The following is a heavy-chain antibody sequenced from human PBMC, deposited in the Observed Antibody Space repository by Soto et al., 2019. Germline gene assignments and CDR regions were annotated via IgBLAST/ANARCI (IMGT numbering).Heavy chain of an antibody. V-gene: IGHV3-30*18. Sequence: GGSLRLSCAASGFTFSSYGMHWVRQAPGKGLEWVAVISYDGSNKYYADSVKGRFTISRDNSKNTLYLQMNSLRAEDTAVYYCAKDRGRIAARLGYWGQGTLVTVSS. CDR3: AKDRGRIAARLGY. D-gene: IGHD6-6*01. CDR2: ISYDGSNK. CDR1: GFTFSSYG. J-gene: IGHJ4*02.